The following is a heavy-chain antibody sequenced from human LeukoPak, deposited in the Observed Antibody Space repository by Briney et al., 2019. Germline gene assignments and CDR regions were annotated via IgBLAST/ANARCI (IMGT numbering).Heavy chain of an antibody. V-gene: IGHV1-46*01. Sequence: ASVKVSCKASGYTFTSYYMHWVRQAPGQGLEWMGIINPSGGSTSYAQKFQGRVTMTRDTSTSTVYMELSSLRSEDTAVYYCARVGGGFWSGSYYYYYGMDVWGQGTTVTVSS. J-gene: IGHJ6*02. CDR3: ARVGGGFWSGSYYYYYGMDV. CDR2: INPSGGST. CDR1: GYTFTSYY. D-gene: IGHD3-3*01.